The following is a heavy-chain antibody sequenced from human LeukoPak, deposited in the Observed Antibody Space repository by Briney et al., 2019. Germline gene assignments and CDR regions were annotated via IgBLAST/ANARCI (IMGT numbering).Heavy chain of an antibody. Sequence: PGGSVRLSCAASGFSFSSYDMNWVRQAPGKGLEWVSSISSSSSYIYYADSVEGRFTISRDNAKNSLYLQMNSLRAEDTAVYYCARDQWTYSSGWYWGQGTLVTVSS. D-gene: IGHD6-19*01. CDR2: ISSSSSYI. V-gene: IGHV3-21*01. J-gene: IGHJ4*01. CDR1: GFSFSSYD. CDR3: ARDQWTYSSGWY.